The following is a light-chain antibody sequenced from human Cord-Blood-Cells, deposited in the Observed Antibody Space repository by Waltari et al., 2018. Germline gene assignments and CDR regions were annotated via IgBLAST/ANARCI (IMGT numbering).Light chain of an antibody. CDR2: EVS. J-gene: IGLJ2*01. V-gene: IGLV2-23*02. CDR1: SSDVGSYNL. Sequence: QSALTQPASVSGSPGQSITISCTGTSSDVGSYNLVSWYQQHPGKAPKLMIDEVSKRPSGVANRFSGANSGNTASLTISGLQAEDEADYYCCSYAGSSTLVFGGGTKLTVL. CDR3: CSYAGSSTLV.